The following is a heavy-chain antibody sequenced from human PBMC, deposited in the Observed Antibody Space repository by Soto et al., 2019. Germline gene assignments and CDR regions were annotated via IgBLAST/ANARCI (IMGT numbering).Heavy chain of an antibody. CDR1: GFTLMKFG. Sequence: EVQLLESGGGLLQPGGSLRLTCIGSGFTLMKFGMSWIRQAPGKGLEWFSSISTGSDGTHYTDSEKGRFTISRDNSKNTLYLHLNSLRAEDTAIFYCAQDVDCDGGVCYFNYYDPWCRGTQVTVS. J-gene: IGHJ5*02. D-gene: IGHD2-8*02. V-gene: IGHV3-23*01. CDR3: AQDVDCDGGVCYFNYYDP. CDR2: ISTGSDGT.